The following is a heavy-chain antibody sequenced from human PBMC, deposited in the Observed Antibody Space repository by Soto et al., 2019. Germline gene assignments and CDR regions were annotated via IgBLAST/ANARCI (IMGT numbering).Heavy chain of an antibody. Sequence: SETLSLTCTVSGGSISSGGYYWSWIRQHPGKGLEWIGYIYYSGSTYYNPSLKSRVTISVDTSKNQFSLKLSSVTAADTAVYYCARANYCSSTSCYSDLDGLAVVRPYNWFDTWGQGTLVTVSS. V-gene: IGHV4-31*03. J-gene: IGHJ5*02. CDR2: IYYSGST. D-gene: IGHD2-2*01. CDR1: GGSISSGGYY. CDR3: ARANYCSSTSCYSDLDGLAVVRPYNWFDT.